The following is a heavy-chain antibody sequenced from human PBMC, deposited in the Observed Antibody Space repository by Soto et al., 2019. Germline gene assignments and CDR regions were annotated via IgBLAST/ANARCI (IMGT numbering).Heavy chain of an antibody. J-gene: IGHJ6*02. D-gene: IGHD3-22*01. CDR1: GGTFSSYA. CDR3: AREYYYDSSGYYEVSGYYGMDV. V-gene: IGHV1-18*01. Sequence: ASVKVSCKASGGTFSSYAISWVRQAPGQGIEWMGWISAYNGNTNYAQKLQGRVTMTTDTSTSTAYMELRSLRSDDTAVYYCAREYYYDSSGYYEVSGYYGMDVWGQGTTVTVS. CDR2: ISAYNGNT.